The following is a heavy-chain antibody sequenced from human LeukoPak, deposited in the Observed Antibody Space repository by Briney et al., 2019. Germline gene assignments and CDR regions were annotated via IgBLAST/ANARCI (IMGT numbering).Heavy chain of an antibody. D-gene: IGHD1-26*01. Sequence: ASVKVSCKASGYTFTSYGISWVRQAPGQGLEWMGWISAYNGNTNYAQKLQGRVTMTTDTSTSTAYMELRSLRSDDTAVYYCARSIVGATKEVRSAFDIWGQGTMVTVSS. CDR2: ISAYNGNT. V-gene: IGHV1-18*01. CDR1: GYTFTSYG. J-gene: IGHJ3*02. CDR3: ARSIVGATKEVRSAFDI.